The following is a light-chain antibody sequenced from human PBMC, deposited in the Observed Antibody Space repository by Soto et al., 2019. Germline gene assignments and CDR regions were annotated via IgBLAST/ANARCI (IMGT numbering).Light chain of an antibody. CDR2: DAS. V-gene: IGKV3-11*01. CDR1: LNVNSY. Sequence: VLRHSPATLSLSPLERSTLSCRASLNVNSYLAWYQQKPGQAPRLLIYDASNRAAGIPARFSGSGSGTDFTLTISSLEPEDFAVYYCQQRSNWLTFGGGTKVDIK. J-gene: IGKJ4*01. CDR3: QQRSNWLT.